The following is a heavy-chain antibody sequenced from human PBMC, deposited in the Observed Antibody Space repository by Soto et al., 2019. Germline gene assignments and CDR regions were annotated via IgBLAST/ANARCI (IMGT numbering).Heavy chain of an antibody. D-gene: IGHD6-6*01. J-gene: IGHJ5*02. V-gene: IGHV1-18*04. CDR3: ARLYSSSSGDWFDP. CDR2: ISAYNGNT. CDR1: GYTFTSYG. Sequence: ASVKVSCKASGYTFTSYGISWVRQAPGQGLEWMGWISAYNGNTNYAQRLQGRVTMTTDTSTSTAYMELRSLRSDDTAVYYCARLYSSSSGDWFDPWGQGTLVTVSS.